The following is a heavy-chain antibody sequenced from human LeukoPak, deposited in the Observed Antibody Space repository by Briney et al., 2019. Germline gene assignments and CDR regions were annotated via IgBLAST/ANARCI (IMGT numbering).Heavy chain of an antibody. V-gene: IGHV3-23*01. CDR1: GFTFSSYA. Sequence: GGSLRLSCAASGFTFSSYAMSWVRQAPGKGLEWVSAISGGGGSTYYADSVKGRFTISRDNSKNTLYLQMNSLRAEDTAVYYCAKGWTFYGSGSYSPSPFDYWGQGTLVTVSS. CDR3: AKGWTFYGSGSYSPSPFDY. CDR2: ISGGGGST. J-gene: IGHJ4*02. D-gene: IGHD3-10*01.